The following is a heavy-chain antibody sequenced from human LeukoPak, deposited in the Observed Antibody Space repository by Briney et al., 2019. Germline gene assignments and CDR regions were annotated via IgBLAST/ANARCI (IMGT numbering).Heavy chain of an antibody. CDR3: ATHCSGAACFDY. CDR1: GGTFSAYA. CDR2: ISPNNGDT. J-gene: IGHJ4*02. V-gene: IGHV1-2*02. Sequence: ASVKVSCKASGGTFSAYAFSWVRQAPGQGLEWMGEISPNNGDTNFAPEFQGRVTMTRDTSITTAFMELSSLRYADTAIYYCATHCSGAACFDYWGQGTLVTVSS. D-gene: IGHD2-15*01.